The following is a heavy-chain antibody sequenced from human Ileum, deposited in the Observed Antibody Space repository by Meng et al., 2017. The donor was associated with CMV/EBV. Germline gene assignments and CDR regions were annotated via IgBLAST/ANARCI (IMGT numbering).Heavy chain of an antibody. Sequence: GSLRLSCTVSGDSMNDYYWSWIRQPPGKGLEWIGYIYNSVSTNYNPSLKSRVTISVDTTKSQFSLRVGAVTAADTPVYYCARGLTVLTLDYWGQGTLVTVSS. CDR3: ARGLTVLTLDY. D-gene: IGHD4-23*01. J-gene: IGHJ4*02. V-gene: IGHV4-59*01. CDR1: GDSMNDYY. CDR2: IYNSVST.